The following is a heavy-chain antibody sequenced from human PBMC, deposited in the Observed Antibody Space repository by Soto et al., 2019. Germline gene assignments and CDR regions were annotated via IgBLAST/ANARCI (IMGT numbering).Heavy chain of an antibody. J-gene: IGHJ4*02. V-gene: IGHV3-30-3*02. CDR2: ISYDGNNK. CDR3: AKKEMARTGVPYYYDY. D-gene: IGHD2-8*01. Sequence: PGGSLRLSCAASGFTYSTYTMHWVRQAPGKGLEWVAVISYDGNNKFYADSVKGRFTISRDDSRNTLYLQMNGLRAEDTALYYCAKKEMARTGVPYYYDYWGQGTLVTVSS. CDR1: GFTYSTYT.